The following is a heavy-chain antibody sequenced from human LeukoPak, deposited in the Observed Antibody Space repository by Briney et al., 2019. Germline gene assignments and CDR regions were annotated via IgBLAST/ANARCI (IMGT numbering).Heavy chain of an antibody. J-gene: IGHJ3*02. CDR2: IYSGGST. D-gene: IGHD1-1*01. CDR1: GFTVSSNY. CDR3: ARDGILDAFDI. Sequence: GGSLRLSCAASGFTVSSNYMSWVRQAPGKGQEWVSVIYSGGSTYYADSVKGRFTISRDNSKNTLYLQMNSLRAEDTAVYYCARDGILDAFDIWGQGTMVTVSS. V-gene: IGHV3-53*01.